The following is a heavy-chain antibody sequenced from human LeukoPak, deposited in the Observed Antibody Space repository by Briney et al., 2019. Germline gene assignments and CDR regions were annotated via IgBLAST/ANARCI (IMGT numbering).Heavy chain of an antibody. D-gene: IGHD4-17*01. J-gene: IGHJ5*02. CDR3: AKDRNYGDYKDWFDP. V-gene: IGHV3-23*01. Sequence: GSLRLSCAASGFPFSSYAMSWVRPAPGKGLGWVSAISGSGGSTYYADSVKGRFTISRDNSKNTLYLQMNSLRAEDTAVYYCAKDRNYGDYKDWFDPWGQGTLVIVSS. CDR2: ISGSGGST. CDR1: GFPFSSYA.